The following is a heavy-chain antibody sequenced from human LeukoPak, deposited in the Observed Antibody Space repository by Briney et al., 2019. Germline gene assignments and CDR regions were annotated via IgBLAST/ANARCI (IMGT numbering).Heavy chain of an antibody. V-gene: IGHV3-21*01. CDR1: GFTFSSYS. Sequence: GGSLRLSCAASGFTFSSYSMNWVRQAPGKGMEWVSSISSSSSYIYYADSVKGRFTISRDNAKNSLYLQMNSLRAEDTAVYYCASVSSSGGFEDYWGRGTLVTVSS. D-gene: IGHD6-6*01. J-gene: IGHJ4*02. CDR3: ASVSSSGGFEDY. CDR2: ISSSSSYI.